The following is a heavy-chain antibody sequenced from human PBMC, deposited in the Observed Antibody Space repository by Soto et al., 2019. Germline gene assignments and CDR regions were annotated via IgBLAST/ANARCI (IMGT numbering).Heavy chain of an antibody. CDR1: GYTFTSYD. CDR3: ARSLEWLASFDY. D-gene: IGHD6-19*01. CDR2: MNPNSGNT. J-gene: IGHJ4*02. Sequence: QVQLVQSGAEVKKPGASVKVSCKASGYTFTSYDINWVRQATGQGLEWMGWMNPNSGNTGYAQKFQGRVTMTRNTSISTAHMELSSLRSEDTAVYYCARSLEWLASFDYWGQGTLVTVSS. V-gene: IGHV1-8*01.